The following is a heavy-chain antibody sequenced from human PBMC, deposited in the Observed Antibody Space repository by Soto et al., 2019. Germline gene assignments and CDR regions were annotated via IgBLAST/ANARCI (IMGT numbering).Heavy chain of an antibody. Sequence: GSLRLSCAASGFTFSSYAMSWVRQAPGKGLEWDSGVSGSGGSTYYADSVKGRFTISRDNSKNTLYLQVSSLRAEDTAVYYCAKAPGYCSGGSCYWYIDLWGRGTLVTVSS. CDR1: GFTFSSYA. CDR3: AKAPGYCSGGSCYWYIDL. J-gene: IGHJ2*01. CDR2: VSGSGGST. V-gene: IGHV3-23*01. D-gene: IGHD2-15*01.